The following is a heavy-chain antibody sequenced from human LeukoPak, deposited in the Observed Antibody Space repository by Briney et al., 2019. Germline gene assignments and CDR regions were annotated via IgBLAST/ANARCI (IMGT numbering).Heavy chain of an antibody. D-gene: IGHD6-19*01. CDR2: ISYDGSNK. CDR3: AKDPMTYSSGSFTPVDY. Sequence: GGSLRLSCAASGFTFNNYAMHWVRQAPGKGLEWVAVISYDGSNKYYADSVKGRFTISRDNSKTTLYLQMNSLRPEDTAVYYWAKDPMTYSSGSFTPVDYGGQGTLVTVSS. J-gene: IGHJ4*02. V-gene: IGHV3-30*18. CDR1: GFTFNNYA.